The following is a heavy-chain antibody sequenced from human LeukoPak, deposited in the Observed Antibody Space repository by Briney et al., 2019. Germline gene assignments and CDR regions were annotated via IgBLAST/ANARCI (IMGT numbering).Heavy chain of an antibody. Sequence: QPGGSLRLSCAASGFTFGSYWMHWVRQAPGKGLVWVSHINNDGNSTGYADSVKGRFTISRDNAKNTLYLEMNNLRAEDTAVYYCARDRGGSFDFWGQGTLVIASS. CDR1: GFTFGSYW. V-gene: IGHV3-74*01. CDR3: ARDRGGSFDF. D-gene: IGHD2-15*01. J-gene: IGHJ4*02. CDR2: INNDGNST.